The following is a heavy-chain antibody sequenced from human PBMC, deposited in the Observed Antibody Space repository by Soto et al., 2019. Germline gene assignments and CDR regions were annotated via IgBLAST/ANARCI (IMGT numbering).Heavy chain of an antibody. V-gene: IGHV1-2*04. CDR2: INPNSGST. Sequence: ASVKVSCKASGYTFTGYYMHWVRQAPGQGLEWMGWINPNSGSTNYAQKFQGWVTMTRDTSISTAYMELSRLRSDDTAVYYCAGGPALPRIAARPYFQHWGQGTLVTVSS. CDR3: AGGPALPRIAARPYFQH. J-gene: IGHJ1*01. CDR1: GYTFTGYY. D-gene: IGHD6-6*01.